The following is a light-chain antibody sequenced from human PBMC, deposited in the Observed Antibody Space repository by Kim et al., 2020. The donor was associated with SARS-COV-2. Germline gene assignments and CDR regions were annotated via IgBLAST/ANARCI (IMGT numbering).Light chain of an antibody. V-gene: IGLV10-54*01. J-gene: IGLJ3*02. CDR2: RNN. Sequence: RQTDTLTCTGNTNNIGNQGAAWLQQHQGHPPKLLSYRNNNRPSGISERLSASRSGNTAALTITRLQPEDEAGYYCSAWDSSLSAGVFGGGTQLTVL. CDR1: TNNIGNQG. CDR3: SAWDSSLSAGV.